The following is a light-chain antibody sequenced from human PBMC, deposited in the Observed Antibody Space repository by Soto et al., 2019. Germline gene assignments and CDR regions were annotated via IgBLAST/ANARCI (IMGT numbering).Light chain of an antibody. J-gene: IGLJ1*01. Sequence: QSVLAQPASVSGSPGQSITISCTGTSSDVGGYNYVSWYQQHPGKAPKFIIYDDSNRPSGVPDRFSGSKSGTSASLATTGLQAEDEADYYCQSYDSSLSGYVFGTGTKVTVL. CDR2: DDS. CDR3: QSYDSSLSGYV. V-gene: IGLV2-14*01. CDR1: SSDVGGYNY.